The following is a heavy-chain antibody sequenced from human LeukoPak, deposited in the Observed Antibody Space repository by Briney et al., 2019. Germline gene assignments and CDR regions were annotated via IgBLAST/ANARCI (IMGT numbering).Heavy chain of an antibody. D-gene: IGHD4-17*01. CDR1: GGTFSSYA. V-gene: IGHV1-69*05. J-gene: IGHJ4*02. Sequence: ASVKVSCKASGGTFSSYAISWVRQAPGQGLEWMGGIIPIFGTANYAQKFQGRVTITTDESTSTAYMELSSLRSEDTAVYYCARGSLYGDYLRYWGQGTLVTVSS. CDR2: IIPIFGTA. CDR3: ARGSLYGDYLRY.